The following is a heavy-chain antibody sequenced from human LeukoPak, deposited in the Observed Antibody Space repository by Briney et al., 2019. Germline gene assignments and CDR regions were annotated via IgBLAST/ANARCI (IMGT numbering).Heavy chain of an antibody. CDR3: ARGQQQLVRDPDWFDP. D-gene: IGHD6-13*01. CDR2: TYHSGST. CDR1: GYSISSGYY. J-gene: IGHJ5*02. V-gene: IGHV4-38-2*02. Sequence: SETLSLTCTVSGYSISSGYYWGWIRQPPGKGLEWIGSTYHSGSTYYNPSLKSRVTISVDTSKNQFSLKLSSVTAADTAVYYCARGQQQLVRDPDWFDPWGQGTLVTVSS.